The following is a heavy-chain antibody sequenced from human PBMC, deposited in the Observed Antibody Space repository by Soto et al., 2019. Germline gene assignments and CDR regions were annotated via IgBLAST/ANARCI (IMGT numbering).Heavy chain of an antibody. CDR2: IYYSGST. V-gene: IGHV4-30-4*01. J-gene: IGHJ4*02. CDR3: ASRKSSPYFDY. CDR1: GGSIGSGGDC. D-gene: IGHD3-10*01. Sequence: SETLCVRRTVSGGSIGSGGDCWSWNRHPPGKGLEWIANIYYSGSTYYNPSLKSRVTISVDTSKNQFSLKLSSVTAADTALYYCASRKSSPYFDYWRQGTLVTVSS.